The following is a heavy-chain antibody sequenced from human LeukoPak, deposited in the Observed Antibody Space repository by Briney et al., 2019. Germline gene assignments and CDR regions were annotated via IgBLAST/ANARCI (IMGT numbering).Heavy chain of an antibody. V-gene: IGHV1-2*02. J-gene: IGHJ4*02. CDR3: ARGTPHYDFWSGYYPLYFGY. CDR1: GYTFTGYH. Sequence: ASVKVSCKASGYTFTGYHMHWVRQAPGQGLEWMGWINPNSGGTNYAQKFQGRVTMTRDTSISTAYMELSRLRSDDTAVYYCARGTPHYDFWSGYYPLYFGYWGQGTLVTVSS. D-gene: IGHD3-3*01. CDR2: INPNSGGT.